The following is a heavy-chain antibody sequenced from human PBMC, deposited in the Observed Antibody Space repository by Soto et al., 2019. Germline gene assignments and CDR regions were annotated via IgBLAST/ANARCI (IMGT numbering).Heavy chain of an antibody. CDR3: AKDVTRHYYDSSGPPDY. J-gene: IGHJ4*02. D-gene: IGHD3-22*01. V-gene: IGHV3-9*01. CDR1: GFTFDDYA. CDR2: ISWNSGSI. Sequence: GGSLRLSCAASGFTFDDYAMHWVRQAPGKGLAWVSGISWNSGSIGYADSVKGRFTISRDNAKNSLYLQMNSLRAEDTALYYCAKDVTRHYYDSSGPPDYWGQGTLVTVSS.